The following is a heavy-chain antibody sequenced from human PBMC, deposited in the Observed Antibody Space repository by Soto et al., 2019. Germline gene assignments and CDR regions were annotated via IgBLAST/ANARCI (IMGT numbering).Heavy chain of an antibody. Sequence: QVQLVQSGAEVKKPGASVKVSCKASGYTFTSYGITWVRKAPGQGLEWMGWFSAYNGNTNYAQKLQGRVTMTTDTSTSTAYMELRSLRSDDTAVYYCAREPAYGDPYYYYGMDVWGQGTTVTVSS. V-gene: IGHV1-18*01. CDR2: FSAYNGNT. CDR1: GYTFTSYG. D-gene: IGHD4-17*01. CDR3: AREPAYGDPYYYYGMDV. J-gene: IGHJ6*02.